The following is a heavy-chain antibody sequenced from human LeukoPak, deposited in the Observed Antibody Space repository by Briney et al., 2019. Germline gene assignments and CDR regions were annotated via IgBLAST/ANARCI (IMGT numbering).Heavy chain of an antibody. CDR3: ARGPLRYYYDSSGYYLD. Sequence: GASVKVSCNASGYTFTSYDINLLRQATGRGLEWMGWMNPNSGNTGYAKKFQGRVPMTRTTSISTAYMELSSLRSEDTAVYYCARGPLRYYYDSSGYYLDWGQGTLVTVSS. CDR2: MNPNSGNT. D-gene: IGHD3-22*01. V-gene: IGHV1-8*01. CDR1: GYTFTSYD. J-gene: IGHJ4*02.